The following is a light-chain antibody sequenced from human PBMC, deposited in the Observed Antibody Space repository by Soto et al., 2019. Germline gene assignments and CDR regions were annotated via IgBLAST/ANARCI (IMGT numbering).Light chain of an antibody. CDR3: SSCAIDSTV. Sequence: QSALTQPASVSGSPGQSITISCTGTGSDVGGYKCVSWYQQHPGKAPKLMIYEVSDRPSGVSDRFSGSKSGNTASLTISGLQAEDEAYYYCSSCAIDSTVFGTGTKLTVL. J-gene: IGLJ1*01. CDR1: GSDVGGYKC. CDR2: EVS. V-gene: IGLV2-14*01.